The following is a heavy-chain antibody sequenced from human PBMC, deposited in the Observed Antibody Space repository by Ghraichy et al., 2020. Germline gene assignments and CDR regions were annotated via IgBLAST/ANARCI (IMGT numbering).Heavy chain of an antibody. Sequence: SETLSLTCTVSGGSISSGSYYWSWIRQPAGKGLEWIGRIYTSGSTNYNPSLKSRVTMSVDTSKNQFSLKLSSVTAADTAVYYCARGTTGGTYYYYYYMDVWGKGTTVNVSS. V-gene: IGHV4-61*02. CDR3: ARGTTGGTYYYYYYMDV. J-gene: IGHJ6*03. CDR1: GGSISSGSYY. D-gene: IGHD1-1*01. CDR2: IYTSGST.